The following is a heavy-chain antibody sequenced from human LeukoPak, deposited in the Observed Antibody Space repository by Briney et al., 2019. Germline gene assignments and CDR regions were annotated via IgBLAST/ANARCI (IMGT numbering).Heavy chain of an antibody. V-gene: IGHV3-20*04. J-gene: IGHJ4*02. CDR1: GFTFDVYG. Sequence: GGSLRLSCAASGFTFDVYGMSWVRQAPGKRLEWVSGINWNGGSTGYADSVKGRFTISRDNAKNSLYLQMNSLRAEDTALYYCARVSEQAVFCYWGQGTLVTVSS. CDR2: INWNGGST. CDR3: ARVSEQAVFCY. D-gene: IGHD3-9*01.